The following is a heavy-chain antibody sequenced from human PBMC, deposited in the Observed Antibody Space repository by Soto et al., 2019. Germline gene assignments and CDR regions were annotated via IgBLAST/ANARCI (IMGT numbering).Heavy chain of an antibody. CDR1: GGSISSSSYY. D-gene: IGHD3-10*01. V-gene: IGHV4-39*01. CDR3: ASYSGRYYYYGMDV. J-gene: IGHJ6*02. CDR2: IYYSGST. Sequence: ASETLSLTCTVSGGSISSSSYYWGWIRQPPGKGLEWIGSIYYSGSTYYNPSLKSRVTISVDTSKNQFSLKLSSVTAADTAVYYCASYSGRYYYYGMDVWGQGTTVTVSS.